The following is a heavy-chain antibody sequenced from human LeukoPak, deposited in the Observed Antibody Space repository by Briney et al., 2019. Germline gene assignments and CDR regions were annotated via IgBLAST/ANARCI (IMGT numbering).Heavy chain of an antibody. CDR1: GYSFTTYY. CDR3: ARDRLQMLRFLDWPINQFDS. J-gene: IGHJ4*02. V-gene: IGHV1-2*02. CDR2: INPNSDAT. Sequence: GASVKVSCKASGYSFTTYYMHWVRQAPGQGLEWMGWINPNSDATNYAQKFQGRVSMTRAPSISTVYMELSSLTSDDTAVYYCARDRLQMLRFLDWPINQFDSWGQGSLVIVSS. D-gene: IGHD3-9*01.